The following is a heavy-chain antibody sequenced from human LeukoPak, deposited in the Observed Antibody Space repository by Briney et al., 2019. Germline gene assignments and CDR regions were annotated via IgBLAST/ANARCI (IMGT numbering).Heavy chain of an antibody. D-gene: IGHD1-14*01. J-gene: IGHJ5*02. CDR1: GFTFSNYA. V-gene: IGHV3-7*01. CDR3: ARVRAGIRPQPGYNWFDP. Sequence: GGSLRLSCAASGFTFSNYAMSWVRQAPGKGLEWVANIKQDGSEKYYVDSVKGRFTISRDNAKNSLYLQMNSLRAEDTAVYYCARVRAGIRPQPGYNWFDPWGQGTLVTVSS. CDR2: IKQDGSEK.